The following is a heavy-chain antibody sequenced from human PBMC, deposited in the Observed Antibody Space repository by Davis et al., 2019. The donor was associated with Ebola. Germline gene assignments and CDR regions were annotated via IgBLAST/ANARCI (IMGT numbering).Heavy chain of an antibody. CDR1: GFTFSGSA. V-gene: IGHV3-73*01. D-gene: IGHD4-17*01. CDR3: ARDSDGDYSVYYYGMDV. Sequence: GGSLRLSCAASGFTFSGSAMHWVRQASGKGLEWVGRIRSKANSYATAYAASVKGRFTISRDDSKNTAYLQMNSLRAEDTAVYYCARDSDGDYSVYYYGMDVWGQGTTVTVSS. CDR2: IRSKANSYAT. J-gene: IGHJ6*02.